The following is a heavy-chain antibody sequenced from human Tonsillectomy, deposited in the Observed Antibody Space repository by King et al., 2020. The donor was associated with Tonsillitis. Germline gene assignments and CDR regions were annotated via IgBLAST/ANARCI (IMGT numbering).Heavy chain of an antibody. CDR3: TGAEDSSGYYNAFDI. D-gene: IGHD3-22*01. J-gene: IGHJ3*02. CDR1: GYTFTSYA. Sequence: VQLVESGAEVKKPGASVKVSCQASGYTFTSYAINWVRQAPGQGLEWMGWISPYNGNANYAQKLQGRVTMTTDTSTNTAYMELRSLRSDDTAVYYCTGAEDSSGYYNAFDIWGQGTVVTVSS. CDR2: ISPYNGNA. V-gene: IGHV1-18*04.